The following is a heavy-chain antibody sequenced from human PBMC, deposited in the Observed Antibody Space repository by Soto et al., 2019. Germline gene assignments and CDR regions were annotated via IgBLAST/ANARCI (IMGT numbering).Heavy chain of an antibody. J-gene: IGHJ5*02. CDR2: ISSSSSTI. CDR1: GFTFSSYS. CDR3: AREGATYWFDP. Sequence: GGSLRLSCAASGFTFSSYSMNWVRQAPGKGLEWVSYISSSSSTIYYADSVKGRFTISRDNAKNSLYLQMNSLRAEDTAVYYCAREGATYWFDPWGQGTLVTVSS. D-gene: IGHD1-26*01. V-gene: IGHV3-48*01.